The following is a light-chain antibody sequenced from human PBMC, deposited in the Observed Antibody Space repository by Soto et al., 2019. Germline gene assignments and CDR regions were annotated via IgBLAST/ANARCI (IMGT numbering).Light chain of an antibody. J-gene: IGLJ2*01. Sequence: QSALTQPASVSGSPGQSITISCTGTSSDVGAYNYISWYQQHPGKAPKLMIYEVSNRPSGVSTRFSGSKSGNTVSLTISGLQAEDEGDYYCSTYINSITFVIFGGGTKVTVL. CDR2: EVS. CDR1: SSDVGAYNY. V-gene: IGLV2-14*01. CDR3: STYINSITFVI.